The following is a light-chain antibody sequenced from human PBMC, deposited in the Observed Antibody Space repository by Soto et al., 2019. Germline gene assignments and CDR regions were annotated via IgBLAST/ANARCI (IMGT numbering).Light chain of an antibody. V-gene: IGKV3-20*01. Sequence: EIVLTQSPGTLSLSPGERATPSCRASQSVSNNYLAWYQQKPGQAPRLLIYGASNGATGIPDRFSGSGSGTDFTLTISRLEPEDFAVYYCQQYGSSGTFGQGTKVDIK. CDR3: QQYGSSGT. CDR1: QSVSNNY. CDR2: GAS. J-gene: IGKJ1*01.